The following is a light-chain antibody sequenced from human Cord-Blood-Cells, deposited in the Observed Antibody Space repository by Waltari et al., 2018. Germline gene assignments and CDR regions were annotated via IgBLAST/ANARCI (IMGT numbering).Light chain of an antibody. Sequence: QSALTQPASVSGSPGQSITIPCTGTSSDVGGYNYVSWYQQHPGKAPKLMIYDVSKQPSGVSNRFSGSKSGNTASLTISGLQAEDEADYYCSSYTSSSNVVFGGGTKLTVL. V-gene: IGLV2-14*01. CDR1: SSDVGGYNY. J-gene: IGLJ2*01. CDR3: SSYTSSSNVV. CDR2: DVS.